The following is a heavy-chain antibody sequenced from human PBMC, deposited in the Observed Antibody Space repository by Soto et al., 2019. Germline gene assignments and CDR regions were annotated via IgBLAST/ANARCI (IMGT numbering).Heavy chain of an antibody. J-gene: IGHJ6*02. CDR3: VRDGYCTSTSCYRAGMDV. CDR1: GFTFSSYG. Sequence: PGGSLRLSCAASGFTFSSYGMHWVRQAPGKGLEWVAVIWYDGSNKYYADSVKGRFTISRDNSKNTLYLQMNSLRSEDTAVYYCVRDGYCTSTSCYRAGMDVWGQGTTVTVSS. D-gene: IGHD2-2*02. V-gene: IGHV3-33*01. CDR2: IWYDGSNK.